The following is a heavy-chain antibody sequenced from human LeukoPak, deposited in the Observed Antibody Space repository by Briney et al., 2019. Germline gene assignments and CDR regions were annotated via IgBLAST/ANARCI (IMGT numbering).Heavy chain of an antibody. V-gene: IGHV1-46*01. D-gene: IGHD3-16*02. CDR2: INPSGGST. CDR3: AMGDYVWGSYRRHFDY. CDR1: GYTFTSYY. J-gene: IGHJ4*02. Sequence: ASVKVSCKASGYTFTSYYMHWVRQAPGQGLEWMGIINPSGGSTSYAQKFQGRVTMTRDTSTSTAYMELSSLRSEDTAVYYCAMGDYVWGSYRRHFDYWGQGTLVTVSS.